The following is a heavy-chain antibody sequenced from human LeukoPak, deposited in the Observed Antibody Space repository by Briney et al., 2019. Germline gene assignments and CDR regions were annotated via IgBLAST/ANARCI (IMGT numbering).Heavy chain of an antibody. D-gene: IGHD4-17*01. CDR2: ISGSGGST. V-gene: IGHV3-23*01. J-gene: IGHJ3*02. Sequence: GGSLRLSCVASEFTFSSYGMSWVRQAPGKGLEWVSSISGSGGSTQYADSVQGRFAISRDNSKDTLYLQMNSLRAEDTAVYFCARDPNGDFIGSFDMWGRGTMVSVSS. CDR1: EFTFSSYG. CDR3: ARDPNGDFIGSFDM.